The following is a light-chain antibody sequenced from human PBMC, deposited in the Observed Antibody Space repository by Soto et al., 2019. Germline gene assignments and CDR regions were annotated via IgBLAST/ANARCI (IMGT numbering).Light chain of an antibody. Sequence: DIQMTQSPSTLSASVGDRVTITCRASQSISSWLAWYQQKPGKAPKFLIYKASNLEVGVPSRFSGTGSRAEFTLTISSLQPDDFGTYYWQQYKSYSLNFGGGAK. J-gene: IGKJ4*01. CDR3: QQYKSYSLN. V-gene: IGKV1-5*03. CDR1: QSISSW. CDR2: KAS.